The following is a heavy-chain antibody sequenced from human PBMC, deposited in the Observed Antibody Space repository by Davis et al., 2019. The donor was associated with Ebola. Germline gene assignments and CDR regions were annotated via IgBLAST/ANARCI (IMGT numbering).Heavy chain of an antibody. V-gene: IGHV3-23*01. D-gene: IGHD6-6*01. J-gene: IGHJ4*02. CDR3: AKEFTKTGRPLLDS. CDR1: GFTFSNYA. CDR2: IPNSGDST. Sequence: GGSLRLSCTASGFTFSNYAMSWVRQAPGKGLEWVSGIPNSGDSTYYAKSVKGRFTISRENSKNTLFLQMSSLTAEDTAVYYCAKEFTKTGRPLLDSWGQGTLVTVSS.